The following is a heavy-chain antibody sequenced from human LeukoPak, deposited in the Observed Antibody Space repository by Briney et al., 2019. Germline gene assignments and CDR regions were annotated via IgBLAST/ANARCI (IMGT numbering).Heavy chain of an antibody. CDR3: ARRDFSGWNYFDY. CDR1: GGSINNYY. V-gene: IGHV4-59*01. CDR2: IYYSGSI. Sequence: SETLSLTCTVSGGSINNYYWSWIRQPPGKGLEWIGYIYYSGSIRYNPSLESRVTISVDTSKNQFSLKLSSVTAADTAVYYCARRDFSGWNYFDYWGQGTLVTVSS. J-gene: IGHJ4*02. D-gene: IGHD6-19*01.